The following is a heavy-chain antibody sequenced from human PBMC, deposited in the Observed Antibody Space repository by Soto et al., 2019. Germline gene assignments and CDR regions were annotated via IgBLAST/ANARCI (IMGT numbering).Heavy chain of an antibody. Sequence: QITLKESGPTLVKPTQTLTLTCIFSGFSLNTRGVGVGWIRQPPGKALEWLAVIYWDDDKRYSPSLKSRLTISKDTSKTQVVLTMTNMDPVDTATYSCAHDSRGYYGLDYWGQGTLVTVSS. J-gene: IGHJ4*02. CDR2: IYWDDDK. CDR3: AHDSRGYYGLDY. D-gene: IGHD3-22*01. V-gene: IGHV2-5*02. CDR1: GFSLNTRGVG.